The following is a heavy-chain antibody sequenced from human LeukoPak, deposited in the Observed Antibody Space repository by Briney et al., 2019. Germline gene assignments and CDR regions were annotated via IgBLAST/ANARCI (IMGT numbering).Heavy chain of an antibody. CDR2: ISYDGSNK. D-gene: IGHD6-13*01. CDR3: ARHREPYSSSWYDFDY. J-gene: IGHJ4*02. Sequence: GRSLRLSCAASGFTFSSYAMHWVRQAPGKGLEWVAVISYDGSNKYYADSVKGRFTISRDNSKNTLYLQMNSLRAEDTAVYYCARHREPYSSSWYDFDYWGQGTLVTVSS. CDR1: GFTFSSYA. V-gene: IGHV3-30-3*01.